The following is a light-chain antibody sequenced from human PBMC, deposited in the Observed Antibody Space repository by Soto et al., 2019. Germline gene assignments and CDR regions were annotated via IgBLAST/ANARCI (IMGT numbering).Light chain of an antibody. J-gene: IGKJ4*01. Sequence: ETVMTQSPATLSASPGESATLSCRASQSVNSDLAWYQQIPGQAPRLLMYSASTGDTGGPARFSGSGSGTEFTLSISSVQSEDFAIYYCQQYNYWPLTFGGGTKVEI. CDR3: QQYNYWPLT. V-gene: IGKV3-15*01. CDR1: QSVNSD. CDR2: SAS.